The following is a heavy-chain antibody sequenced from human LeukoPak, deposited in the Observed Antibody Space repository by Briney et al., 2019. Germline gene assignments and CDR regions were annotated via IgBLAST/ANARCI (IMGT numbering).Heavy chain of an antibody. Sequence: SGTLSLTCAVSGGSISSNNWWSWVRQPPGKGVEWIGEIYHSGSTNYSPSLKSRVTISVDKSKNQFSLKLSSVTAADTAVYYCARHIGGRYYYYYMDVWGKGTTVTISS. CDR1: GGSISSNNW. CDR3: ARHIGGRYYYYYMDV. CDR2: IYHSGST. V-gene: IGHV4-4*02. J-gene: IGHJ6*03. D-gene: IGHD2-21*01.